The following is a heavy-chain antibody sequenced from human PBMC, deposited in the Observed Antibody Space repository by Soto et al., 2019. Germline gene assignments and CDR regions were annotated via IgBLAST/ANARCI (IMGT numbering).Heavy chain of an antibody. D-gene: IGHD3-3*01. CDR1: GGSVSSGSYY. Sequence: SETLSLTCTVSGGSVSSGSYYWSWIRQPPGKGLEWIGYIYYSGSTNYNPSLKSRVTISVDTSKNQFSLKLSSVTAADTAVYYCARAHSRAYYDFWSGYYIFDYWGQGTLVTVSS. CDR3: ARAHSRAYYDFWSGYYIFDY. J-gene: IGHJ4*02. CDR2: IYYSGST. V-gene: IGHV4-61*01.